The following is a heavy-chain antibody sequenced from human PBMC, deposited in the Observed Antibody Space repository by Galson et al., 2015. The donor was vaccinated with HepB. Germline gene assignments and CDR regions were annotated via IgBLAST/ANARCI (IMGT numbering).Heavy chain of an antibody. V-gene: IGHV3-7*03. CDR2: IKQDGGEK. CDR3: ASSQQLVYY. D-gene: IGHD6-13*01. Sequence: SLRLSCAASGITFSSYWMSWVRQAPGKGLEWVATIKQDGGEKYYADSVKGRFTISRDNAKNSLYLQMKIQRAEDTAMDYCASSQQLVYYWGQGTLFTVPS. CDR1: GITFSSYW. J-gene: IGHJ4*02.